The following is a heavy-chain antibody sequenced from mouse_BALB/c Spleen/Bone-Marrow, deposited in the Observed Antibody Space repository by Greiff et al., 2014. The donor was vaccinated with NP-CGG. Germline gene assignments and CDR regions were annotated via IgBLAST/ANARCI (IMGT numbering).Heavy chain of an antibody. V-gene: IGHV5-9-3*01. CDR2: ISSGGSYT. Sequence: DVKLVESXGGLVKPGGSLKLSCAASGFTFSSYAMSWVRQTPEKRLEWVATISSGGSYTYYPDSVKGRFTISRDNAKNTLYLQMSSLRSEDTAMYYCARLRDGYSPFAYWGQGTLVTVSA. J-gene: IGHJ3*01. CDR3: ARLRDGYSPFAY. CDR1: GFTFSSYA. D-gene: IGHD2-3*01.